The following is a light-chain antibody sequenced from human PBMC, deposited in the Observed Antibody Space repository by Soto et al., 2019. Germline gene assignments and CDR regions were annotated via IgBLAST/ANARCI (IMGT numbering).Light chain of an antibody. CDR1: QSISTW. CDR2: DAP. J-gene: IGKJ1*01. Sequence: DIQMTQSPSTLSASVGDRVTIPCRASQSISTWLDWYQQQPGKAHKLLIYDAPSLESGVPSRFSGSGSGTDVTLTISSLQPEEFATYYCQQSYSTPRTFGQGTKVE. CDR3: QQSYSTPRT. V-gene: IGKV1-5*01.